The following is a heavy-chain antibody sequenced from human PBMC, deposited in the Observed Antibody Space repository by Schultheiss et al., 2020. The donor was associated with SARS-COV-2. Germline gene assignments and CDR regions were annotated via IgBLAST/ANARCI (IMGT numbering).Heavy chain of an antibody. CDR1: GGSISSYY. D-gene: IGHD3-3*01. J-gene: IGHJ6*03. CDR2: IYYSGST. CDR3: ARTYYDFWSGYANMDV. Sequence: SETLSLTCTVSGGSISSYYWSWIRQPPGKGLEWIGYIYYSGSTNYNPSLKSRVTISVDTSKNQFSLKLSSVTAADTAVYYCARTYYDFWSGYANMDVWGKGTTVTGSS. V-gene: IGHV4-59*01.